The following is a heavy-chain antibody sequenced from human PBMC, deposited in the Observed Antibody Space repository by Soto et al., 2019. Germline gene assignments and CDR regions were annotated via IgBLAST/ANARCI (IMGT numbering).Heavy chain of an antibody. J-gene: IGHJ6*04. CDR1: GFTFSSYG. V-gene: IGHV3-33*01. CDR2: IWYDGSNK. Sequence: PGGFLRLSCAASGFTFSSYGMHWVRQAPGKGLEWVAVIWYDGSNKYYADSVKGRFTISRDNSKNTLYLQMNSLRAEDTAVYYCARVMVGVVTIEDVWGKGTTVTVSS. D-gene: IGHD3-3*01. CDR3: ARVMVGVVTIEDV.